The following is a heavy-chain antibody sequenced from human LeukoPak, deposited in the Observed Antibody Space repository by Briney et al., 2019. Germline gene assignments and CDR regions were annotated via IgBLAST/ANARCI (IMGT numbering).Heavy chain of an antibody. CDR2: IIPIFGTT. Sequence: SVKVSCKASGGTFSSHAISWVRQAPEQGLELVGGIIPIFGTTNYAQKFQGRVTITTDESTSTGYMELRSLRSDDTAVYYCARGDSGYDYGFDNWGQGTLVTVSS. J-gene: IGHJ4*02. CDR1: GGTFSSHA. CDR3: ARGDSGYDYGFDN. V-gene: IGHV1-69*05. D-gene: IGHD5-12*01.